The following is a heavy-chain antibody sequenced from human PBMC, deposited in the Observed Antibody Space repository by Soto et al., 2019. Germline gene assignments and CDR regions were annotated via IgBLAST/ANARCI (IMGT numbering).Heavy chain of an antibody. Sequence: PSETLSLTCTVSGGSISSSSYYWGWIRQPPGKGLEWIGYIYYSGSTYYNPSLKSRVTISVDTSKNQFSLKLSSVTAADTAVYYCARGPYYYDSSGFSMDVWGQGTTVTVSS. CDR3: ARGPYYYDSSGFSMDV. V-gene: IGHV4-31*03. CDR1: GGSISSSSYY. J-gene: IGHJ6*02. D-gene: IGHD3-22*01. CDR2: IYYSGST.